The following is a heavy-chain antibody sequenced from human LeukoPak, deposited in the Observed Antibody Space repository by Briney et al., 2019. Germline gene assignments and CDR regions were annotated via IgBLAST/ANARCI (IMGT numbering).Heavy chain of an antibody. CDR1: RFIFDNYG. CDR2: ISDDGYST. CDR3: ARDGAARLLRYYYYMDV. J-gene: IGHJ6*03. Sequence: GGSLRLSCAASRFIFDNYGMTWVRQAPGKGLEWVSGISDDGYSTYYADSVKGRFTVSRDNSENMQFLQMNALRPEDTAVYYCARDGAARLLRYYYYMDVWGKGTTVTVS. V-gene: IGHV3-23*01. D-gene: IGHD6-6*01.